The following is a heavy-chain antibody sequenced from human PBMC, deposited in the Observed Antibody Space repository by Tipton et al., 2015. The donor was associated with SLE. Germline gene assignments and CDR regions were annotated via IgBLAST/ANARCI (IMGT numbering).Heavy chain of an antibody. CDR3: ARDRDIVLEPVPIPPAFDI. Sequence: TLSLTCIVSGGSITTRSYYWGWIRQPPGKGLEWIASISYSGATYYNPSLKSRVIISLDTSRNHFSLKLTSVTAADTAVYFCARDRDIVLEPVPIPPAFDIWGQVTTVTVSS. D-gene: IGHD2-8*02. J-gene: IGHJ3*02. CDR1: GGSITTRSYY. CDR2: ISYSGAT. V-gene: IGHV4-39*07.